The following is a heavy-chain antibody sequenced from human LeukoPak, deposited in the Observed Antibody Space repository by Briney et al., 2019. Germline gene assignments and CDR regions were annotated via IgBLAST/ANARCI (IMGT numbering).Heavy chain of an antibody. Sequence: PSETLSLTCTVSGGSISSHYWGWIRQPPGKGLEWIGEIYHSGSTNYNPSLKSRVTISVDKSKNQFSLKLSSVTAADTAVYYCARRVIGPRYSSSWRRGDGGYFDYWGQGTLVTVSS. CDR3: ARRVIGPRYSSSWRRGDGGYFDY. CDR2: IYHSGST. CDR1: GGSISSHY. V-gene: IGHV4-59*11. J-gene: IGHJ4*02. D-gene: IGHD6-13*01.